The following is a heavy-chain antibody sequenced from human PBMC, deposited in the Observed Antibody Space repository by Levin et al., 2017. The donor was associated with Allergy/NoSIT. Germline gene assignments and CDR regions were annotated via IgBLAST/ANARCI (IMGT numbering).Heavy chain of an antibody. CDR2: IRSKAYGGTT. CDR1: GFTFGDYA. J-gene: IGHJ4*02. D-gene: IGHD6-19*01. CDR3: QSDLSGWYETLVSFDY. V-gene: IGHV3-49*03. Sequence: PGGSLRLSCTASGFTFGDYAMSWFRQAPGKGLEWVGFIRSKAYGGTTEYAASVKGRFTISRDDSKSIAYLQMNSLKTEDTAVYYCQSDLSGWYETLVSFDYWGQGTLVTVSS.